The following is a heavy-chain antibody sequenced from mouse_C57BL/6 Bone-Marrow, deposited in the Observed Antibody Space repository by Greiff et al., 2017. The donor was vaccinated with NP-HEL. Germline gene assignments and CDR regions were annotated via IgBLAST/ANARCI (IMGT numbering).Heavy chain of an antibody. CDR1: GFTFSSYA. CDR2: ISSGGDYI. Sequence: EVMLVESGEGLVKPGGSLKLSCAASGFTFSSYAMSWVRQTPEKRLEWVAYISSGGDYIYYADNVKGRFPISRDNARNTLYLKMSRLTSEDPAMYYCTRAGGYGRSGPYAMDYWGQGTSVTVSS. J-gene: IGHJ4*01. CDR3: TRAGGYGRSGPYAMDY. V-gene: IGHV5-9-1*02. D-gene: IGHD1-1*02.